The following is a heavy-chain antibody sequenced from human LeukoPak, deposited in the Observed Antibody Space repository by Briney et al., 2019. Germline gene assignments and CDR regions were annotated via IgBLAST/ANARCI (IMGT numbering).Heavy chain of an antibody. CDR2: IYYSRST. CDR1: GGSISSYY. D-gene: IGHD1-26*01. Sequence: PSETLSLTCTVSGGSISSYYWSWIRQPPGKGLEWIGYIYYSRSTNYNPSLKSRVTISVDTSKNQFSLKLSSVTAADTAVYYCARQWELRGWFDPWGQGTLVTVSS. V-gene: IGHV4-59*08. J-gene: IGHJ5*02. CDR3: ARQWELRGWFDP.